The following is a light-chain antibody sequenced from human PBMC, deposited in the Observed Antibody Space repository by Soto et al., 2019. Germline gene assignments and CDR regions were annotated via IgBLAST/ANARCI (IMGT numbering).Light chain of an antibody. CDR1: QSVRSSY. CDR2: AAS. CDR3: QQYGSSPRT. J-gene: IGKJ1*01. Sequence: EIVLTQSPDTLSLSPGASATLSCRASQSVRSSYLAWYQQTPGQTPRLLIYAASSRATGIPDRFSGSGSGTDFSLTISRLEAEDFAVYYCQQYGSSPRTFGQGTKVDIK. V-gene: IGKV3-20*01.